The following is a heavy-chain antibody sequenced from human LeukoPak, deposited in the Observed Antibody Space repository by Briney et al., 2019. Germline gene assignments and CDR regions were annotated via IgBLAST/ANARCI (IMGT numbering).Heavy chain of an antibody. V-gene: IGHV3-33*01. CDR1: GFTFSSYG. CDR2: IWYDGSNK. J-gene: IGHJ6*02. Sequence: PGGSLRLSCAASGFTFSSYGMHWVRQAPGKGLEWVAVIWYDGSNKYYADSVKGRFTISRDNSKNTLYLQMNSLRAEDTAVYHCARANNWGTYYYYGMDVWGQGTTVTVSS. CDR3: ARANNWGTYYYYGMDV. D-gene: IGHD7-27*01.